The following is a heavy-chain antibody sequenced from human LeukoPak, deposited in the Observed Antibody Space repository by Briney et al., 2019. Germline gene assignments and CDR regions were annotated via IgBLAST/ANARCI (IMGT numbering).Heavy chain of an antibody. CDR1: GGSISSGDYY. CDR2: IYYSGST. CDR3: ARASWSGYHIDY. J-gene: IGHJ4*02. Sequence: SETLSLTCTVSGGSISSGDYYWSWIRQPPGKGLEWIGYIYYSGSTYYNPSLKSRVTISVDTSKNQFSLKLSSVTAAGTAVYYCARASWSGYHIDYWGQGTLVTVSS. V-gene: IGHV4-30-4*08. D-gene: IGHD3-3*01.